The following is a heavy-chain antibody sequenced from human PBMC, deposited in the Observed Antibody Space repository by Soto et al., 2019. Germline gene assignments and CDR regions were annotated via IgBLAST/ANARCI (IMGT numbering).Heavy chain of an antibody. V-gene: IGHV2-5*02. CDR3: AHSNSPYYLAAAGTGWLDP. CDR1: GFSLSTSGGG. D-gene: IGHD6-13*01. J-gene: IGHJ5*02. Sequence: SGPTLVNPTQTLTLTCTVSGFSLSTSGGGVGWIREPPGKALEWLALIYWDDDKRYSPSLKSRPTITKDTAKNQVVLTMTNMDPVDTATYYCAHSNSPYYLAAAGTGWLDPWGQGTLVTVSS. CDR2: IYWDDDK.